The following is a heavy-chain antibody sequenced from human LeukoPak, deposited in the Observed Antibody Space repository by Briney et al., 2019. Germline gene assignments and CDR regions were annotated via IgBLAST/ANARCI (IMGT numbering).Heavy chain of an antibody. CDR3: ARDISGHCSSTSCYTGGDYYGMDV. CDR2: ISAYNGNT. CDR1: GYTFTSYG. Sequence: GASVKVSCKASGYTFTSYGISWVRQAPGQGLEWMGWISAYNGNTNYAQKLQGRVTMTTDTSTSTAYMELRSLRSDDTAVYYCARDISGHCSSTSCYTGGDYYGMDVWGQGTTVTVSS. V-gene: IGHV1-18*01. D-gene: IGHD2-2*02. J-gene: IGHJ6*02.